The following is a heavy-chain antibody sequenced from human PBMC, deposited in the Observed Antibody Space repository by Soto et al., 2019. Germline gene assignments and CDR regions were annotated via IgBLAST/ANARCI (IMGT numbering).Heavy chain of an antibody. D-gene: IGHD6-13*01. V-gene: IGHV4-39*01. Sequence: PSETLSLTCTVSGGSISSSSYYWGWIRQPPGKGLEWIGSIYYSGSTYYNPSLKSRVTISVDTSKNQFSLKLSSVTAADTAVYYCPRHIVAWQQINYFDYWGQGTLVTVSS. J-gene: IGHJ4*02. CDR3: PRHIVAWQQINYFDY. CDR2: IYYSGST. CDR1: GGSISSSSYY.